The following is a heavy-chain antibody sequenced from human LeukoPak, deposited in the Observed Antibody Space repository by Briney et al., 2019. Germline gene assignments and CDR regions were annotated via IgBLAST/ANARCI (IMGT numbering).Heavy chain of an antibody. CDR1: AFTVSSYW. D-gene: IGHD5-12*01. J-gene: IGHJ4*02. V-gene: IGHV3-48*04. CDR2: VGISGRNT. CDR3: ERDHRYAFDI. Sequence: PGWCLRLSRAASAFTVSSYWMSWVRQAPGKGLEWISYVGISGRNTKYAYSVKAPFTISGHSAKNSGSLQMNNLRVEDTGVYYCERDHRYAFDIWGQGTMVTVSS.